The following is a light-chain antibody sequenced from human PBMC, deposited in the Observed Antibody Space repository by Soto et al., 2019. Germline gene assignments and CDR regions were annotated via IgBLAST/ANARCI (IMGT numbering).Light chain of an antibody. Sequence: IVLTQSPGTLSLSPGEGATLSCRASQSISSNFLAWYQQKRGQAPRLLIHGASNRATGIPDRFSGSGSGTDFTLTITRLEPEDFAVYYCQQYGGSPRTFGQGIKVDNK. CDR2: GAS. CDR1: QSISSNF. CDR3: QQYGGSPRT. V-gene: IGKV3-20*01. J-gene: IGKJ1*01.